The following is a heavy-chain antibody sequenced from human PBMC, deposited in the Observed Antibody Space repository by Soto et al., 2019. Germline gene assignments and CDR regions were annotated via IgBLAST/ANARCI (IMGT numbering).Heavy chain of an antibody. CDR3: AKDSLVRGVIIHYYMDV. Sequence: PGGSLRLSCVASGFTFKNFAMTWVRQAPGKGMEWVSAIGGSGSSANYADSVKGRFTISRDNAKNSLYLQMNSLRAEDTALYYCAKDSLVRGVIIHYYMDVWGKGTTVTVSS. CDR1: GFTFKNFA. CDR2: IGGSGSSA. D-gene: IGHD3-10*01. J-gene: IGHJ6*03. V-gene: IGHV3-23*01.